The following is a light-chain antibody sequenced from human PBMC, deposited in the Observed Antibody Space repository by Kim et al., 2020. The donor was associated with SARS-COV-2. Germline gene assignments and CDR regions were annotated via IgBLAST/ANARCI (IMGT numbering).Light chain of an antibody. Sequence: SQSPATVSVSPGERATLSCTASQSVTRHLAWYQQKPGQPPRLVIYDTSTRATGIPARFKGSGSGTEFTLTISSLQSEDCAVYYCQQYSNWPPYTFGQGTKVDIK. CDR1: QSVTRH. V-gene: IGKV3-15*01. J-gene: IGKJ2*01. CDR3: QQYSNWPPYT. CDR2: DTS.